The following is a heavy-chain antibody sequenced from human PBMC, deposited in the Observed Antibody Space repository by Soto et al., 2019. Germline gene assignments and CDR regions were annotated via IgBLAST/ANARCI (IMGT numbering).Heavy chain of an antibody. V-gene: IGHV3-33*01. Sequence: GGSLRLSCAASGFTFSSYGMHWVRQAPGKGLEWVAIIWYDGSNKYYADSVKGRFTISRDNSKNTLYLQMNSLRAEDTAVYYCARGGYCSGGSCYSRGNDYWGQGTLVTVSS. J-gene: IGHJ4*02. CDR2: IWYDGSNK. CDR3: ARGGYCSGGSCYSRGNDY. D-gene: IGHD2-15*01. CDR1: GFTFSSYG.